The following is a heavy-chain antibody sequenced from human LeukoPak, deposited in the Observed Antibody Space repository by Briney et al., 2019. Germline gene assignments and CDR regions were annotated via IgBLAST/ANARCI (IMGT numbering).Heavy chain of an antibody. D-gene: IGHD1-1*01. CDR2: IYYCGST. V-gene: IGHV4-59*08. CDR1: GFSISSYY. J-gene: IGHJ5*02. CDR3: ASVNGRWFDP. Sequence: SETLSLTCAASGFSISSYYWSWIRQPPGKGLEWIGYIYYCGSTNYNPSLKSRVTISVDTSKNQFSLKLSSVTAADTAVYYCASVNGRWFDPWGQGTLVTVSS.